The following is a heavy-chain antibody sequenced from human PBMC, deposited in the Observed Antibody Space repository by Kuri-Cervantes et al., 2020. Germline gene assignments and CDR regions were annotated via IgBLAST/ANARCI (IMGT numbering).Heavy chain of an antibody. V-gene: IGHV4-59*08. CDR2: IYYSGST. J-gene: IGHJ5*02. CDR1: GGSISSYY. CDR3: ARHLRVNYNWFDP. Sequence: GSLRLSCTVSGGSISSYYWSWIRQPPGKGLEWIGYIYYSGSTNYNPSLKSRVTISVDTSKNQFSLKLSSVTAADTAVYYCARHLRVNYNWFDPWGQGTLVTVSS. D-gene: IGHD4-23*01.